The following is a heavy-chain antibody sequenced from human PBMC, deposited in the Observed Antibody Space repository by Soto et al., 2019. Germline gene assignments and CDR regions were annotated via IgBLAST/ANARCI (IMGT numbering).Heavy chain of an antibody. CDR2: IGTAGDT. D-gene: IGHD6-13*01. CDR3: AKSQEIGTHFFDS. CDR1: GLTFSGFD. J-gene: IGHJ4*02. V-gene: IGHV3-13*01. Sequence: GVLRLSCEATGLTFSGFDMHWVRQPTGKGLEWVSSIGTAGDTYYAVSVKGRFTISRDNAKNSLSLQMNSLRAGDMAVYFCAKSQEIGTHFFDSWGQGTQVTVSS.